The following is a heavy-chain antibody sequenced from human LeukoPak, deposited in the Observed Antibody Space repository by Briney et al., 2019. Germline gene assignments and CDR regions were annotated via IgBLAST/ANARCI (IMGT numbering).Heavy chain of an antibody. CDR1: GFIFNNYA. V-gene: IGHV3-23*01. D-gene: IGHD2/OR15-2a*01. J-gene: IGHJ4*02. CDR2: LSDDGFKT. Sequence: GGSLRLSCAASGFIFNNYAMNWVRQTPGKGLEWVSGLSDDGFKTYYGDSVKGRFTISRDNSQSTMDLLMNSLRAEDTATYYCAIGCKSDCLSSGYEFWGQGILVTVSS. CDR3: AIGCKSDCLSSGYEF.